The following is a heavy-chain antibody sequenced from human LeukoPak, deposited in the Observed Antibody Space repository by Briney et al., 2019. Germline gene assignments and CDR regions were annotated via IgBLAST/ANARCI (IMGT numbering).Heavy chain of an antibody. CDR1: GGSISSYY. D-gene: IGHD2-2*01. J-gene: IGHJ5*02. CDR3: ARHLGYCGTTSCFGRAYWFDP. V-gene: IGHV4-59*08. Sequence: PSETLSLTCTVSGGSISSYYWSWIRQPPGKGLEWIGNIYYRGSTNNNPSLQSRVTISVDTSKNQFSLNLKSVTAADTAVYYCARHLGYCGTTSCFGRAYWFDPWGQGTLVTVSS. CDR2: IYYRGST.